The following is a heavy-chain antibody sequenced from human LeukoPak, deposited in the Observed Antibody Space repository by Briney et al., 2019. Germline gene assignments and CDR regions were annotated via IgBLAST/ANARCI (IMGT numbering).Heavy chain of an antibody. V-gene: IGHV3-53*01. CDR2: IYSDNT. CDR1: GFTVSSNS. J-gene: IGHJ3*02. CDR3: ARVRGGNRGDAFDI. Sequence: GGSLRLSCTVSGFTVSSNSMSWVRQAPGKGLEWVSFIYSDNTHYSDSVKGRFTISRDNAKNSLYLQMNSLRAEDTAVYYCARVRGGNRGDAFDIWGQGTMVTVSS. D-gene: IGHD4-23*01.